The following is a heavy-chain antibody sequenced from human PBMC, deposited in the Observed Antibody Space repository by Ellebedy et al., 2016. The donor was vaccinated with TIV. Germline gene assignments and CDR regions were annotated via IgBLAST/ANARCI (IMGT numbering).Heavy chain of an antibody. CDR1: GDSISSDS. CDR2: IYYSGGP. CDR3: ASLNPRLMIVEP. Sequence: MPSETLSLTCTVSGDSISSDSWSWIRQPPGKGLEWIGDIYYSGGPKYNPPLKSRVTISVDTSKNQFFLKLRSVTAADTAVYYCASLNPRLMIVEPWGQGTLVTVSP. J-gene: IGHJ4*02. D-gene: IGHD3-22*01. V-gene: IGHV4-59*08.